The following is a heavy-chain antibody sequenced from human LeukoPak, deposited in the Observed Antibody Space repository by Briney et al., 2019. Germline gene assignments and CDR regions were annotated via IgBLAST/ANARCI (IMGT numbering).Heavy chain of an antibody. V-gene: IGHV4-59*08. CDR1: GGTISNYY. CDR3: ARWYSSGWAFDY. J-gene: IGHJ4*02. CDR2: IHYSGNT. Sequence: SETLSITCTVSGGTISNYYWNWIRQPPGKGLEWVGYIHYSGNTKYNSSLKSRATTSVDTSKNQFSLKLSSVTAADTAVYYCARWYSSGWAFDYWGQGTLVTVSS. D-gene: IGHD6-19*01.